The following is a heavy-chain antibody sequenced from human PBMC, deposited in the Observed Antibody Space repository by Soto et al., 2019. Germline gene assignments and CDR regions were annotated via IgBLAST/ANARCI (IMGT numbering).Heavy chain of an antibody. CDR2: ISGSGGST. V-gene: IGHV3-23*01. CDR1: GFTFSSDG. CDR3: AKNSGGWYGGGDY. Sequence: EVQLLESGGGLVQPGGSLRLSCAASGFTFSSDGMSWVRQAPGKGLEWVSAISGSGGSTYYAGSVKGRFTISRDNSKNTLYLQMNSLRAEDTAVYYCAKNSGGWYGGGDYWGQGTLVTVSS. J-gene: IGHJ4*02. D-gene: IGHD6-19*01.